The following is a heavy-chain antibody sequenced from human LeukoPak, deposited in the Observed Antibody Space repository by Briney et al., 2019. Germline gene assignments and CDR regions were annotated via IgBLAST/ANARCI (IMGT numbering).Heavy chain of an antibody. CDR3: ARDHPMVRGLIITSPGGYGMDV. CDR2: IYYSGST. Sequence: SETLSLTCTVSGGSISSGDYYWSWIRQPPGKGLEWIGYIYYSGSTYYNPSLESRITISINTSKNLFSLKLRSVTAADTAVYYCARDHPMVRGLIITSPGGYGMDVWGQGTTVTVSS. D-gene: IGHD3-10*01. J-gene: IGHJ6*02. CDR1: GGSISSGDYY. V-gene: IGHV4-30-4*01.